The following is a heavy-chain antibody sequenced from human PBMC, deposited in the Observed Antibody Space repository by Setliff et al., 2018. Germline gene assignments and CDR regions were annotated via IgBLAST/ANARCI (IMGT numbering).Heavy chain of an antibody. CDR3: TTGYISGYYIGH. CDR2: IKGQTDGGTT. J-gene: IGHJ4*02. Sequence: GSLRLSCAAPELIFSHTWMDWVRQAPGKGLEWVGRIKGQTDGGTTDYAAPVKGRFSISRDDSKNTVYLQMNSLKTEDTAVYYCTTGYISGYYIGHWGLGTLVTVSS. V-gene: IGHV3-15*01. D-gene: IGHD6-19*01. CDR1: ELIFSHTW.